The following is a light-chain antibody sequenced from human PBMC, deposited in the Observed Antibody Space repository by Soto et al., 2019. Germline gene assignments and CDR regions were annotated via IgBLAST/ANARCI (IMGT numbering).Light chain of an antibody. CDR3: SSYTSSSNLLV. CDR2: DVS. V-gene: IGLV2-14*01. Sequence: QSALTQPASVSGSPGQSITISCTGTSSDVGGYNYVSWYQQHPGKAPKLMIYDVSNRPSGVSNRFSGSKSGNTASLPISGLQAEDEADYYCSSYTSSSNLLVFGPGTKVTVL. CDR1: SSDVGGYNY. J-gene: IGLJ1*01.